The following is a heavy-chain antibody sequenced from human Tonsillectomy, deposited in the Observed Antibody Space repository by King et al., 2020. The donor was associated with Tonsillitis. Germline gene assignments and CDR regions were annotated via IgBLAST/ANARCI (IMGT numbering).Heavy chain of an antibody. Sequence: DVQLVESGGGLVQPGGSLRLSCAASGFTFSSYSMNWVRQAPGKGLEWVSYISSSSSTIYYTDSVKGRFTISRDNAKNSLYLQMNSLRAADTAVYYCTRGAFGSEWELLLDYWGQGTLVTVSS. J-gene: IGHJ4*02. CDR3: TRGAFGSEWELLLDY. CDR1: GFTFSSYS. CDR2: ISSSSSTI. D-gene: IGHD1-26*01. V-gene: IGHV3-48*04.